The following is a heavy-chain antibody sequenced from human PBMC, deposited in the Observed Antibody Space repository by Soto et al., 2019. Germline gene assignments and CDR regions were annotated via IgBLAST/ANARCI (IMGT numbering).Heavy chain of an antibody. D-gene: IGHD3-3*01. CDR3: AKDSEYYDFWSGQYGMDV. CDR1: GFTFSSYG. V-gene: IGHV3-30*18. J-gene: IGHJ6*02. CDR2: ISYDGSNK. Sequence: PGGSLRLSCAASGFTFSSYGMHWIRQAPGKGLEWVAVISYDGSNKYYADSVKGRFTISRDNSKNTLYLQMNSLRAEDTAVYYCAKDSEYYDFWSGQYGMDVWGQGTTVTVSS.